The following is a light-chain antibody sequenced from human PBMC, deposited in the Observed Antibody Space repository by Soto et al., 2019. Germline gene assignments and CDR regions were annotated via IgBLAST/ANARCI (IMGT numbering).Light chain of an antibody. CDR1: QDISNY. CDR2: DAS. Sequence: DIQMTQSPSSLSASVGDRVTITCQASQDISNYLNWYQQKPGKAPKLLIYDASNLETGVPSRFCGSGSGTDFTFTISSLQPEDIATYYCQQYDNLPWTFGQGTKVEIK. CDR3: QQYDNLPWT. J-gene: IGKJ1*01. V-gene: IGKV1-33*01.